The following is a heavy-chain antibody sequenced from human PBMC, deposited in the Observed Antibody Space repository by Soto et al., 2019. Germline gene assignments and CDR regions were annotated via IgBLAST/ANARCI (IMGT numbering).Heavy chain of an antibody. J-gene: IGHJ4*02. CDR3: ARSTGYGDSYFDY. CDR2: VYYSGST. Sequence: PSETLSLTCSVSGGSISSYYWTWIRQPPGKGLEWIGNVYYSGSTNYNPSLKSRVTISIDTSKNQLSLKLSSVTAADTAVYFCARSTGYGDSYFDYWGQGALVTVS. V-gene: IGHV4-59*12. D-gene: IGHD4-17*01. CDR1: GGSISSYY.